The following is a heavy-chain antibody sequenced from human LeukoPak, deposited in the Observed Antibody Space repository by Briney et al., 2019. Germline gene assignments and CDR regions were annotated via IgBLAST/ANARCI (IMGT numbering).Heavy chain of an antibody. CDR2: IYPGDSDT. CDR3: ARQGLRDDDGGNTYFQH. V-gene: IGHV5-51*01. J-gene: IGHJ1*01. D-gene: IGHD4-23*01. CDR1: GYSFTSYW. Sequence: GESLKISCKGSGYSFTSYWIGWVRQMPGKGLEWMGIIYPGDSDTRYSPSFQGQVTISADKSISTAYLQWSSLKASDTAIHYCARQGLRDDDGGNTYFQHWGQGTLVTVSS.